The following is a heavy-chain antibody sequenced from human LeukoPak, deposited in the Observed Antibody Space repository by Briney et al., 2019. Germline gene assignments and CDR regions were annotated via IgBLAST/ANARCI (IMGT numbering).Heavy chain of an antibody. CDR3: ARVYYSSSYDYWYFDL. J-gene: IGHJ2*01. V-gene: IGHV4-34*01. CDR2: INHSEST. D-gene: IGHD6-13*01. CDR1: GGSFSGYY. Sequence: SETLSLTCAVYGGSFSGYYWSWIRQPPGKGLEWIGEINHSESTNYNPSLKSRVTISVDTSKNQFSLKLSSVTAADTAVYYCARVYYSSSYDYWYFDLWGRGTLVTVS.